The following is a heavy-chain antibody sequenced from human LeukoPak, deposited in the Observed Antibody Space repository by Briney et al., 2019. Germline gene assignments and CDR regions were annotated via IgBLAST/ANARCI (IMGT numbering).Heavy chain of an antibody. CDR3: ARDGHHSSSSLGSFDY. J-gene: IGHJ4*02. Sequence: PSQTLSLTCTVSGGSISSGGYYWSWIRQHPGKGLEWIGYIYYSGSTYYNPSLKSRVTISVDTSKNQFSLKLSSVTAADTAVYYCARDGHHSSSSLGSFDYWGQGTLVTVSS. CDR2: IYYSGST. CDR1: GGSISSGGYY. V-gene: IGHV4-31*03. D-gene: IGHD6-6*01.